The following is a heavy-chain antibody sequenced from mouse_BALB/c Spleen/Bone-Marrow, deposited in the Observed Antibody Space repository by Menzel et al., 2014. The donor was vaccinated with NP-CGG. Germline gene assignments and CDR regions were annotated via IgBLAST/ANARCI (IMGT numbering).Heavy chain of an antibody. J-gene: IGHJ4*01. CDR2: IRNKAYGYTT. CDR1: GFTFTDYY. Sequence: EVKLQESGGGLVQPGGSLRLSCTTSGFTFTDYYMSWVRQPPGKALEWLAFIRNKAYGYTTEYSASVRGRFTISRGNSQSILYLQMNTLRAEDSATYYCARFPMDYWGQGTSVTVSS. V-gene: IGHV7-3*02. CDR3: ARFPMDY.